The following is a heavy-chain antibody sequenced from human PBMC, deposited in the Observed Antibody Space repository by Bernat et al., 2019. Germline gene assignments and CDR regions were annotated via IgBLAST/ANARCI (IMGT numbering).Heavy chain of an antibody. J-gene: IGHJ4*02. CDR3: VRASRDGYTIDY. Sequence: QVQLQESGPGLVKPSETLSLTCTVSGGSISSYYWSWIRQPPGKGLEWIGHIFHSGGANYNPSLKSRVPLSEDTTKNHFSLNLSSVTAADTAVYYCVRASRDGYTIDYWGQGALVTVSS. CDR2: IFHSGGA. CDR1: GGSISSYY. D-gene: IGHD5-24*01. V-gene: IGHV4-59*01.